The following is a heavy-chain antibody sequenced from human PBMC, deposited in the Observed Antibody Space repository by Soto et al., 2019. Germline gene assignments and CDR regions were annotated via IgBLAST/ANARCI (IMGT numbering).Heavy chain of an antibody. V-gene: IGHV4-39*01. J-gene: IGHJ6*02. D-gene: IGHD3-3*01. Sequence: PSETLSLSCTVSGGSISSSSYYWGWIRQPPGKGLEWIGSIYYSGSTYYNPSLKSRVTISVDTSKNQFSLKLSSVTAADTAVYYCARQFSYYFWSGYYFPNYYENYGMDVCSLRAAVTVS. CDR3: ARQFSYYFWSGYYFPNYYENYGMDV. CDR2: IYYSGST. CDR1: GGSISSSSYY.